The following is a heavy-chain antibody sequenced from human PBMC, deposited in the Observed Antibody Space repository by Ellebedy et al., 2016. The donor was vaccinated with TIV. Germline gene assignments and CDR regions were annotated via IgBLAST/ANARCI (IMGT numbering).Heavy chain of an antibody. J-gene: IGHJ5*02. V-gene: IGHV4-34*01. CDR2: INHRGST. Sequence: MPSETLSLTCGVYGGSFSGYYWRWIRQPPGKGLEWIGEINHRGSTNYNPSLKRRVTISLDTSKTQFSLKLSSVTAADTAVYYCARGWRVGATMRMYWFDPWGQGTLVTVSS. D-gene: IGHD1-26*01. CDR1: GGSFSGYY. CDR3: ARGWRVGATMRMYWFDP.